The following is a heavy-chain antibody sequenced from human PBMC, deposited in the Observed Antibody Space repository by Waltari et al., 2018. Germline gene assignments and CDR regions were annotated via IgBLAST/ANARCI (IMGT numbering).Heavy chain of an antibody. CDR2: INPICCGK. CDR1: GYPFTGYY. J-gene: IGHJ4*02. V-gene: IGHV1-2*02. D-gene: IGHD2-21*02. Sequence: QVQLVQSGAEVKKPGASVKVSCKASGYPFTGYYMHWVRQAPGQGLEWMGRINPICCGKNDAQKFQGRVTMSRDTSISPAYMELSRLRSDDTAVYYCARGQATANDYWGQGTLVTVSS. CDR3: ARGQATANDY.